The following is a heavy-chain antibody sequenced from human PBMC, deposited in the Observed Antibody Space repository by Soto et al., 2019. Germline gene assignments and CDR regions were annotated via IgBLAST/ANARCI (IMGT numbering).Heavy chain of an antibody. J-gene: IGHJ6*02. V-gene: IGHV5-51*01. CDR2: IYPGDSDT. CDR3: AASIFYYGMDV. Sequence: PGESLKISCKGSGYTFTNYCIGWVRQMPWKGPEWMGIIYPGDSDTKYNPSFQGQVTISADKSITTTYLQWSSLKASDTAIYYCAASIFYYGMDVWGQGTTITV. CDR1: GYTFTNYC.